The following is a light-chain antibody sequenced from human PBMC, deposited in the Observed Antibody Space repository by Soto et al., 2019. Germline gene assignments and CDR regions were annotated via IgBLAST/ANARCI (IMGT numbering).Light chain of an antibody. CDR3: CSYEGRSSVL. J-gene: IGLJ2*01. Sequence: QSALTQPASVSGSPGQSITISYTGTSGDIGTYNLVSWYQQHPGRAPKLIIFEAKKRPSGVSNRFSGSKSGNTASLAISGLQAEDEAAYHCCSYEGRSSVLCGGGTKLTVL. CDR1: SGDIGTYNL. V-gene: IGLV2-23*01. CDR2: EAK.